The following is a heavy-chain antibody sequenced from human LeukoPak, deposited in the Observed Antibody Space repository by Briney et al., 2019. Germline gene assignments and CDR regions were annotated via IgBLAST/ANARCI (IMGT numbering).Heavy chain of an antibody. CDR2: ITGSGGTT. CDR1: GFTFSSYG. D-gene: IGHD3-22*01. J-gene: IGHJ1*01. V-gene: IGHV3-23*01. Sequence: GGPLRLSCAASGFTFSSYGTSWVRQAPGKGPEWVSAITGSGGTTYYADSVKGRSTISRDNSKNTLYLQVNSLRAEDTAVYYCATMNGYFQYWGQGTLVTVSS. CDR3: ATMNGYFQY.